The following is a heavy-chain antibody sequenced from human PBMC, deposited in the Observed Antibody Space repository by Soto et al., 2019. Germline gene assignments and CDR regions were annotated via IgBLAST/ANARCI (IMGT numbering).Heavy chain of an antibody. Sequence: EVQLVESGGGLVQPGGSLRLSCAASGFTFSSYWMHWVRQAPGKGLGWVSRINSDGSSTSYADSVKGRFTISRDNAKNTLYLQMNSLRAEDTAVYYCASSQEPDTAMVHAFDIWGQGTMVTVSS. V-gene: IGHV3-74*01. CDR2: INSDGSST. D-gene: IGHD5-18*01. J-gene: IGHJ3*02. CDR1: GFTFSSYW. CDR3: ASSQEPDTAMVHAFDI.